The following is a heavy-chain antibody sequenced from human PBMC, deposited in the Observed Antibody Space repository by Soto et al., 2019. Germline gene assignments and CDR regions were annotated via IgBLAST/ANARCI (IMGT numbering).Heavy chain of an antibody. V-gene: IGHV4-59*08. CDR2: IYYTGST. CDR3: ARRAPNHFDYYMDV. J-gene: IGHJ6*03. Sequence: QVQLQESGPGLVKASETLSLTCTVSGGSISSHYWSWIRQPPGKGLEWIGYIYYTGSTNYNPALKSRLTISVDTSKNHFSLQLTSVTSADTAVYYCARRAPNHFDYYMDVWGNGTTVTVSS. CDR1: GGSISSHY. D-gene: IGHD2-8*01.